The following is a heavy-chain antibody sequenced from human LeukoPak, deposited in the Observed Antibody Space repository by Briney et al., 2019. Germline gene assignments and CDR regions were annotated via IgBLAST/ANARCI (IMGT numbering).Heavy chain of an antibody. Sequence: PGGSLRLSCAASGFTFSSYDMHWVRHATGKGLEWVSAIGTAGDTYYPGSVKGRFTISRKNAKNSLYLQMNSLRAGDTAVYYCARGIARTVAGNWFDPWGQGTLVTVSS. CDR2: IGTAGDT. J-gene: IGHJ5*02. CDR3: ARGIARTVAGNWFDP. CDR1: GFTFSSYD. V-gene: IGHV3-13*04. D-gene: IGHD6-19*01.